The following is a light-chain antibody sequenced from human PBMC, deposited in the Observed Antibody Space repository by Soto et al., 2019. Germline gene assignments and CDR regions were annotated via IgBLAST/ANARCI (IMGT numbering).Light chain of an antibody. V-gene: IGLV2-8*01. CDR1: SSDVGGYNY. Sequence: QSAPTQPPSASGSPGQSVTISCTGTSSDVGGYNYVSWYQQYPGKAPKIMIYEVSERPSGVPVRFSGSKSGNTASLTVSGLQAEDEADYYCSSYAGTNNLVFGGGTKLTVL. J-gene: IGLJ3*02. CDR3: SSYAGTNNLV. CDR2: EVS.